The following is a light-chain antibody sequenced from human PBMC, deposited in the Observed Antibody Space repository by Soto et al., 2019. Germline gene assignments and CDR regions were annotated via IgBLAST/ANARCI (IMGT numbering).Light chain of an antibody. J-gene: IGKJ1*01. CDR3: QQYNNWPRT. CDR2: GAS. Sequence: EIVLTQSPGTLSLSPGERATLSCRASQSVSTNLAWYQQKPGQAPSLFIFGASTRATGVPARFSGSGSGTEFTLTISSLQSEDFAVYYCQQYNNWPRTFGQGTKVDIK. CDR1: QSVSTN. V-gene: IGKV3-15*01.